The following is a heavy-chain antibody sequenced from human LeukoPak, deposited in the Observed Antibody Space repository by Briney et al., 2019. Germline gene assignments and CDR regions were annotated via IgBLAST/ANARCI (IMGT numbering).Heavy chain of an antibody. D-gene: IGHD3-3*01. CDR2: IWYDGSNK. CDR1: GFTFSSYG. Sequence: PGRSLRLSCAASGFTFSSYGMHWVRQAPGKGLEWVAVIWYDGSNKYYADSVKGRFTISRDNSKNTLYLQMNSLRAEDTAVYYCARDLSIFPVWGQGTTVTVSS. CDR3: ARDLSIFPV. J-gene: IGHJ6*02. V-gene: IGHV3-33*01.